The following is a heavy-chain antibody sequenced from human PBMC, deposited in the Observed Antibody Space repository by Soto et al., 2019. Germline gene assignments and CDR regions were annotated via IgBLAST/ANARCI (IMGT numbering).Heavy chain of an antibody. Sequence: EVQLVESGGGLVQPGRSLRLSCTASGFTFDDYTMHWVRQTPGMGLEWVSSISWSGNNVDYRDSVKGRFTISRDNAKNSLYLHMNSLRVEDTALYYCVKGLNIDYNSAWFYFDYWGQGTVVTVSS. D-gene: IGHD6-19*01. CDR3: VKGLNIDYNSAWFYFDY. CDR2: ISWSGNNV. J-gene: IGHJ4*02. CDR1: GFTFDDYT. V-gene: IGHV3-9*01.